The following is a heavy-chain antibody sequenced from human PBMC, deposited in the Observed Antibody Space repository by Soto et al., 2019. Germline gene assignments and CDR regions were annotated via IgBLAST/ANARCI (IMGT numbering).Heavy chain of an antibody. V-gene: IGHV4-31*03. Sequence: SETLSLTCTVSGGSISSGGYYWSWIRQHPGEGLEWIGYIYYSGSTYYNPSLKSRVTISVDTSKNQFSLKLSSVTAADTAVYYCARDSGATMVRGVIIARAFDIWGQGTMVTVS. CDR1: GGSISSGGYY. J-gene: IGHJ3*02. CDR3: ARDSGATMVRGVIIARAFDI. CDR2: IYYSGST. D-gene: IGHD3-10*01.